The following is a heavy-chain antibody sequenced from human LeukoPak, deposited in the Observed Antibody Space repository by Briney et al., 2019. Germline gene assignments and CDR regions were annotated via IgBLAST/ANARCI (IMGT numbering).Heavy chain of an antibody. CDR3: ARVKGDFWCGYSLTAPTH. V-gene: IGHV1-69*04. J-gene: IGHJ4*02. Sequence: SVKVSCKASVGTGISYAISWVRQAPPQGLEWMGRMIPILGIANYAQKCQGRVTTTPDKSTSTAYMELRSLRSQDTAVYYCARVKGDFWCGYSLTAPTHWGRGTLVTVSS. CDR1: VGTGISYA. D-gene: IGHD3-3*01. CDR2: MIPILGIA.